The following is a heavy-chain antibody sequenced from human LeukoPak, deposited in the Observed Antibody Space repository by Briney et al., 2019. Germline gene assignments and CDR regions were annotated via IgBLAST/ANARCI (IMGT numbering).Heavy chain of an antibody. CDR1: GYTFTGYY. CDR2: INPNSGGT. CDR3: ATAYYDFWSGYYEDNDY. D-gene: IGHD3-3*01. V-gene: IGHV1-2*02. J-gene: IGHJ4*02. Sequence: GASVKVSCKASGYTFTGYYMHWVRQAPGQGLEWMGWINPNSGGTNYAQKFQGRVTMTRDTSISTAYMELSRLRSDDTAVYYCATAYYDFWSGYYEDNDYWGQGTLVTVSS.